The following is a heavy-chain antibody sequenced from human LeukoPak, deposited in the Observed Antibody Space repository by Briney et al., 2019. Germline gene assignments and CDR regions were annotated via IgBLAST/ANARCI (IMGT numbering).Heavy chain of an antibody. J-gene: IGHJ4*02. CDR1: GGSISIYY. D-gene: IGHD6-19*01. Sequence: SETLSLTCTVSGGSISIYYCSWIRQPAGKGLEWIGRIYTGGNTNYNPSLKSRVTMSVDTSKNQFSLKLSSVTAADTAVYYCARRVAVAGRYYFDYWGQGTLVTVSS. CDR2: IYTGGNT. V-gene: IGHV4-4*07. CDR3: ARRVAVAGRYYFDY.